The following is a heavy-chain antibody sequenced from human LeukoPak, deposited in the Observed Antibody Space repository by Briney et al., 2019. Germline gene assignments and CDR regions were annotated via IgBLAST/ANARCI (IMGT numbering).Heavy chain of an antibody. D-gene: IGHD5-24*01. CDR1: GGTISSGGYY. CDR3: ARARDDYINNWFDP. CDR2: IYYSGST. V-gene: IGHV4-31*03. Sequence: SQTLSLTCTVSGGTISSGGYYWSWIRQHPGKGLEWIGYIYYSGSTYYNPSLKSRVTISVDTSKNQFSLKLSSVTAADTAVYYCARARDDYINNWFDPWGQGTLVTVSS. J-gene: IGHJ5*02.